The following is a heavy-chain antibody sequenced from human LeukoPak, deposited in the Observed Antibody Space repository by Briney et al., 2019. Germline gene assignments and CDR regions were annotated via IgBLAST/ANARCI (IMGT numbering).Heavy chain of an antibody. CDR3: AKDTGIQLWGDAFDI. Sequence: PGGSLRLSCAASGFTFSSYAMSWVRQAPGKGLEWVSGITASGDNTYYADSVKGRFTISRDNSKNTLYLQMNSLRAEDTAVYYCAKDTGIQLWGDAFDIWGQGTMVTVSS. CDR1: GFTFSSYA. D-gene: IGHD5-18*01. CDR2: ITASGDNT. V-gene: IGHV3-23*01. J-gene: IGHJ3*02.